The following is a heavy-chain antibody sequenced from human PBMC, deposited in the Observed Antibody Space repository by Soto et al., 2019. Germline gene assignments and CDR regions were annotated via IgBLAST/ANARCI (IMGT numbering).Heavy chain of an antibody. CDR1: GGSISSGGSS. Sequence: SETLSLTCAVSGGSISSGGSSWSWIRQPPGKGLEWIGYIYHSGNIYYNPSLKSRVTISVDRSKNQFSLKLSSVTAADTAVYYCARIPSPWGQGTLVTVSS. CDR2: IYHSGNI. V-gene: IGHV4-30-2*01. CDR3: ARIPSP. D-gene: IGHD2-21*01. J-gene: IGHJ5*02.